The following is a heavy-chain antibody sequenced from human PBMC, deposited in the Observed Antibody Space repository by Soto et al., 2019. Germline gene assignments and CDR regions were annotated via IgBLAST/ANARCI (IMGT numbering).Heavy chain of an antibody. V-gene: IGHV1-18*01. J-gene: IGHJ6*04. CDR2: ISTYNGDT. Sequence: QVHLVQSGAEVKKPGASVKVSCKASGYTFTRSGISWVRQAPGQGLEWMGWISTYNGDTNYAQTFQGRVTMTTDTSTSTVHMEVRSLRSDDTAVYYCAREGVAPYYYYGMDVWRAGTPVTVSS. D-gene: IGHD5-12*01. CDR3: AREGVAPYYYYGMDV. CDR1: GYTFTRSG.